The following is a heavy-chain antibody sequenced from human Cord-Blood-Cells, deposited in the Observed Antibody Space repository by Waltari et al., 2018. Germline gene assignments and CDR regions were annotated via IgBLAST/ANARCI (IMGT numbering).Heavy chain of an antibody. Sequence: QVQLVQSGAEVKKPGASVKVSCKVSRYTLTELSMHWVRQAPGKGLEWMGGFEPEDGETIYAQKFQGRVTMTEDTSTDTAYMELSSLRSEDTAVYYCATDSRITMVRGVNNWFDPWGQGTLVTVSS. D-gene: IGHD3-10*01. CDR2: FEPEDGET. V-gene: IGHV1-24*01. J-gene: IGHJ5*02. CDR3: ATDSRITMVRGVNNWFDP. CDR1: RYTLTELS.